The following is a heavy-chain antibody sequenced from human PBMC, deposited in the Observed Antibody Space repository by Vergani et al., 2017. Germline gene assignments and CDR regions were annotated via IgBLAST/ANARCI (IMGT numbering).Heavy chain of an antibody. D-gene: IGHD3-3*01. V-gene: IGHV3-21*01. CDR1: GFTFSTYS. J-gene: IGHJ3*02. CDR2: IISRSSYI. CDR3: ARGTPSPTIFGVATEAFDI. Sequence: EVLLVVSGGGLVMPGGSLRLSCAASGFTFSTYSMNWVRQAPGKGLGWVSSIISRSSYIYYADSVKGRFTISRDNAKNSLYLQMNSLRAEDTAVYYCARGTPSPTIFGVATEAFDIGREGTMVSV.